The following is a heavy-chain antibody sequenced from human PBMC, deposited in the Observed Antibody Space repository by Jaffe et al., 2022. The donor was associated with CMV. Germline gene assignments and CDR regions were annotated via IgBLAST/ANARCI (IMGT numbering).Heavy chain of an antibody. CDR3: TTDPHVPYYDSSGYYYNY. CDR2: IKSKTDGGTT. Sequence: EVQLVESGGGLVKPGGSLRLSCAASGFTFSNAWMSWVRQAPGKGLEWVGRIKSKTDGGTTDYAAPVKGRFTISRDDSKNTLYLQMNSLKTEDTAVYYCTTDPHVPYYDSSGYYYNYWGQGTLVTVSS. CDR1: GFTFSNAW. V-gene: IGHV3-15*01. D-gene: IGHD3-22*01. J-gene: IGHJ4*02.